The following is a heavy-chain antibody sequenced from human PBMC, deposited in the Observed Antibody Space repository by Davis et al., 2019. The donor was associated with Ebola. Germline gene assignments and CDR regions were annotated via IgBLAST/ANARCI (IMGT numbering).Heavy chain of an antibody. Sequence: ASVKVSCKASGYTFTGYYMHWVRQAPGQGLEWMGWINPNSGGTNYAQKFQGWVTMTRDTSISTAYMELSRLRSDDTAVYYCARGIAAAGDAFDIWGQGTMVTVSS. V-gene: IGHV1-2*04. J-gene: IGHJ3*02. CDR1: GYTFTGYY. CDR2: INPNSGGT. D-gene: IGHD6-13*01. CDR3: ARGIAAAGDAFDI.